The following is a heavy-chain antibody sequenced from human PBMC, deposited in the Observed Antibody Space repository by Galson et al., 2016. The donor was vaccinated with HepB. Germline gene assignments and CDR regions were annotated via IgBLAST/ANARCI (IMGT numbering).Heavy chain of an antibody. D-gene: IGHD2-15*01. Sequence: SVKVSCKASGDTFSGYVFTWVRQVPGQGLEWAGGIIPIFGTVNSAQSFQGRVTITADESTRTVYMELTGLISEDTAVYYCARGGPGQGLLPHWYDPWGQGTLVTVSS. CDR2: IIPIFGTV. CDR3: ARGGPGQGLLPHWYDP. J-gene: IGHJ5*02. CDR1: GDTFSGYV. V-gene: IGHV1-69*13.